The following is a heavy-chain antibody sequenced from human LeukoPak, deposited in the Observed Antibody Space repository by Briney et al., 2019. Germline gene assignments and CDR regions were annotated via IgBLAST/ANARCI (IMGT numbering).Heavy chain of an antibody. CDR2: ISYDGSNK. CDR1: GFTFSSYG. J-gene: IGHJ6*02. CDR3: AQGPEWEPLTYYYYGMDV. D-gene: IGHD1-26*01. Sequence: GGSLRLSCAASGFTFSSYGMHWVRQAPDKGLEWVAVISYDGSNKYYADSVKGRFTISRDNSKNTLYLQMNSLRAEDTAVYYCAQGPEWEPLTYYYYGMDVWGQGTTVTVSS. V-gene: IGHV3-30*18.